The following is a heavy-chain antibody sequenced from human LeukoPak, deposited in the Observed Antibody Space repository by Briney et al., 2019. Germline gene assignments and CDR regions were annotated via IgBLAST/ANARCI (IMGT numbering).Heavy chain of an antibody. Sequence: GGTLRLSCAASGITFSSHGMSWVRQAPGKGPEWVSGISGSGGSTNYADSVKGRFTISRDNSKNTLYLQMNSLRAEDTAVYYCAKCILTGYYKGYMDVWGKGTTVTISS. J-gene: IGHJ6*03. D-gene: IGHD3-9*01. CDR2: ISGSGGST. CDR3: AKCILTGYYKGYMDV. V-gene: IGHV3-23*01. CDR1: GITFSSHG.